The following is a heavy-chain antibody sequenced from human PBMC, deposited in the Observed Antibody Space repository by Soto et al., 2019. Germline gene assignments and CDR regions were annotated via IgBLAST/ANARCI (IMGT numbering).Heavy chain of an antibody. CDR2: IYNSGSA. CDR3: AGMSFTGFGELLGNISYYGLDV. D-gene: IGHD3-3*01. J-gene: IGHJ6*04. V-gene: IGHV4-59*03. CDR1: GGSISSYY. Sequence: QVQLQESGPGLVKPSETLSLTCNVSGGSISSYYWTWIRQPPGKGLEWIGHIYNSGSANYNPSLQSPVTNSLDTSNNQFSLKLTSETAADTAVYYCAGMSFTGFGELLGNISYYGLDVWGEGTTVTVSP.